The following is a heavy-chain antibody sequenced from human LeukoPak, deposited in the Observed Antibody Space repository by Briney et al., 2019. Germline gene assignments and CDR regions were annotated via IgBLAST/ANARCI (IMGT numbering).Heavy chain of an antibody. CDR2: INGSGGST. V-gene: IGHV3-23*01. D-gene: IGHD2-2*02. Sequence: GGSLRHSCAASGFTLSSYAMSWVRPAPRKGLEWVSAINGSGGSTYYADSVKGPFTISRDNAKNSLDLQMNSLRAEDTAVYDCAKDWSDIAVEPAAIPWFHPWGQGTLVTVSS. CDR1: GFTLSSYA. CDR3: AKDWSDIAVEPAAIPWFHP. J-gene: IGHJ5*02.